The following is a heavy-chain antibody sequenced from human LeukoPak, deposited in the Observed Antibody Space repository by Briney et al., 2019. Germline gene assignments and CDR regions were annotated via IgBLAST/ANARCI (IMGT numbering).Heavy chain of an antibody. CDR1: GYTFTSYG. V-gene: IGHV1-18*01. CDR2: ISAYNGNT. Sequence: ASVKVSCKASGYTFTSYGINWVRQAPGQGLEWMGWISAYNGNTNYVQKFQGRVTMTTDTSTSTAYMELRSLRSDDTAVYYCARDDAPTYYYDSGGYYPYFDYWGQGALVTVSS. D-gene: IGHD3-22*01. J-gene: IGHJ4*02. CDR3: ARDDAPTYYYDSGGYYPYFDY.